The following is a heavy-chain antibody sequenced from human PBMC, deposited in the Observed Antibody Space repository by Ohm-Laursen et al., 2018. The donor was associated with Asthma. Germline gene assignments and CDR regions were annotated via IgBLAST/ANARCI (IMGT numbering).Heavy chain of an antibody. D-gene: IGHD2-21*01. J-gene: IGHJ4*02. CDR3: VRDVVDRFDF. CDR1: GYSLSSNA. V-gene: IGHV1-18*04. Sequence: GGSVKVSCKASGYSLSSNAISWVRQAPGQRPEWMGWIYIRNTNYAPKFRDRITLSTDTSTNTAYMDLRSLRSDDTAVYYCVRDVVDRFDFWGQGSLVIVSS. CDR2: IYIRNT.